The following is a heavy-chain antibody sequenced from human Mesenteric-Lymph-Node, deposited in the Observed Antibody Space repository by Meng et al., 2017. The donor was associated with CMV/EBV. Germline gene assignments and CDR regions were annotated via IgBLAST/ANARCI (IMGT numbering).Heavy chain of an antibody. J-gene: IGHJ4*02. Sequence: SGSISRSNGWSWVRQPPGKGLEWIGEIYHSGSTNYNPSLKSRVTISVDKSKNQFSLKLSSVTAADTAVYYCASNDFWSGYSGRGDYWGQGTLVTVSS. CDR3: ASNDFWSGYSGRGDY. CDR2: IYHSGST. D-gene: IGHD3-3*01. V-gene: IGHV4-4*02. CDR1: SGSISRSNG.